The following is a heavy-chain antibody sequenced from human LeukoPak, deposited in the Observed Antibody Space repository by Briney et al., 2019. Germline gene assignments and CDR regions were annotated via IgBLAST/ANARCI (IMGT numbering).Heavy chain of an antibody. Sequence: GGSLRLSCAASGFTFSNYAIHWVRQAPGKGLEWVANIKQDGSEKYYVDSVKGRFTISRDNAKNSLYLQMNSLRAEDTAVYYCAREGYQLAVFDYWGQGTLVTVSS. J-gene: IGHJ4*02. CDR2: IKQDGSEK. V-gene: IGHV3-7*01. D-gene: IGHD2-2*01. CDR1: GFTFSNYA. CDR3: AREGYQLAVFDY.